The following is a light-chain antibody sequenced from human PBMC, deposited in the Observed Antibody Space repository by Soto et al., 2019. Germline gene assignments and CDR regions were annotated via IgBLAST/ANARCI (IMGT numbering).Light chain of an antibody. CDR1: QDIGNY. CDR2: HAS. J-gene: IGKJ3*01. Sequence: DIQMTQSPSSLSESVGARVTITCRASQDIGNYLAWYQQRPGKVPNLLIYHASTLQSGVPSRFSGSVSGTDFTLTISSLQPEDLATYYCQHYYNAVFTFGPGTKVDI. CDR3: QHYYNAVFT. V-gene: IGKV1-27*01.